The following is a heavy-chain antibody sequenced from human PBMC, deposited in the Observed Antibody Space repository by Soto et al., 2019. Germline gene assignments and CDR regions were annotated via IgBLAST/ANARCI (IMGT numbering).Heavy chain of an antibody. V-gene: IGHV3-23*01. CDR3: AKTEAYGDRPDD. Sequence: EVQLLESGGGLVQPGGSLRLSCAASGFTFSSYAMSWVRQAPGKGLEWVSAISGSGGSTYYADSVKGRFTISRDNSENTLYLQMNSLRAEDTAVYYCAKTEAYGDRPDDWGQGTLVTVSS. CDR1: GFTFSSYA. D-gene: IGHD4-17*01. CDR2: ISGSGGST. J-gene: IGHJ4*02.